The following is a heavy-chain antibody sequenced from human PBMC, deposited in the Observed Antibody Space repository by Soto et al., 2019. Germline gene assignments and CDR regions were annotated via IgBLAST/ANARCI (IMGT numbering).Heavy chain of an antibody. J-gene: IGHJ5*02. D-gene: IGHD2-21*01. V-gene: IGHV4-39*01. CDR1: GGSISTNNYY. Sequence: QLHLQESGPRLVKPSETLSLTCNVSGGSISTNNYYWGWIRQPPGKGLEWIGSMYYSGSTYYNPSLQSQISISADTSNNQFSLKMTSVTAAETAVYFCARGLTFRASTIWFDTWGQGILVTVSS. CDR2: MYYSGST. CDR3: ARGLTFRASTIWFDT.